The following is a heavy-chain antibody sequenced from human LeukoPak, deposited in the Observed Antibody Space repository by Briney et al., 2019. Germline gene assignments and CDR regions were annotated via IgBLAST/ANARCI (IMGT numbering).Heavy chain of an antibody. J-gene: IGHJ5*02. CDR3: ARFADYGDSRYNWFDP. CDR1: GYTFTSYA. V-gene: IGHV7-4-1*02. Sequence: ASVKVSCKASGYTFTSYAMNWVRQAPGQGLEWMGWINTNTGNPTYAQGFTGRFVFSLDTSVSTAYLQISSLKAEDTAVYYCARFADYGDSRYNWFDPWGQGTLVTVSS. CDR2: INTNTGNP. D-gene: IGHD4-17*01.